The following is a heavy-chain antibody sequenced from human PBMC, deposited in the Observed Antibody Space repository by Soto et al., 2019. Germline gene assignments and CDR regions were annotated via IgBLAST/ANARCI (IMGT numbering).Heavy chain of an antibody. CDR3: ANYLRPRLILGNFDS. J-gene: IGHJ4*02. Sequence: GGSLRLSCAASGFKFDDYAMHWVRQAPGKGLEWVSGINFNSANTAYAESVKGRFTISRDNAKNSLYLQMNSLRAEDTAFYFCANYLRPRLILGNFDSWGQGTRGTVS. CDR1: GFKFDDYA. V-gene: IGHV3-9*01. D-gene: IGHD2-15*01. CDR2: INFNSANT.